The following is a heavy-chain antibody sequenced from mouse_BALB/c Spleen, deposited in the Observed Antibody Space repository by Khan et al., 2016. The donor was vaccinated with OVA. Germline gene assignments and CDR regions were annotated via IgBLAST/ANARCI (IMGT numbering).Heavy chain of an antibody. J-gene: IGHJ3*01. V-gene: IGHV1S137*01. CDR1: GYTFTDFV. D-gene: IGHD1-3*01. CDR2: ISTYYGDT. Sequence: QIQLQQSGAELVRPGVSVKISCKGSGYTFTDFVMHWMKQSHAKSLEWIGVISTYYGDTTHNQKFKGKATMTVDKSSSTAYMELARLTSEDSAIYYCVRGRGEYRFAYWGQGTLVTVSA. CDR3: VRGRGEYRFAY.